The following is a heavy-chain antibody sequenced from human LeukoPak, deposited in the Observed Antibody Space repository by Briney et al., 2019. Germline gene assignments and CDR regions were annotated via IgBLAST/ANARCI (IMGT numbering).Heavy chain of an antibody. CDR1: GFTFTNYW. J-gene: IGHJ5*02. Sequence: SGGSLRLSCAASGFTFTNYWMHWVRQAPGKGLVWVSRINTDGSSTNYADSVKGRFTISRDNAKNTLYLQMNSLRAEDTAVYYCAREGAYGGLDPWGQGTLVTVSS. CDR2: INTDGSST. V-gene: IGHV3-74*01. CDR3: AREGAYGGLDP. D-gene: IGHD5-12*01.